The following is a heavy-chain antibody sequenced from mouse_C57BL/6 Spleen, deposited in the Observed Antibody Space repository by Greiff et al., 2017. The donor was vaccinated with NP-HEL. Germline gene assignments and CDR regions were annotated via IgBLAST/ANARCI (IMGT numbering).Heavy chain of an antibody. V-gene: IGHV1-26*01. CDR2: INPNNGGT. Sequence: VQLQQSGPELVKPGASVKISCKASGYTFTDYYMNWVKQSHGKSLEWIGDINPNNGGTSYNQKFKGKATLTVDKSSSTAYMELRSLTSEDSAVYYCARDYHGSSFYYFDYWGQGTTLTVSS. J-gene: IGHJ2*01. CDR1: GYTFTDYY. D-gene: IGHD1-1*01. CDR3: ARDYHGSSFYYFDY.